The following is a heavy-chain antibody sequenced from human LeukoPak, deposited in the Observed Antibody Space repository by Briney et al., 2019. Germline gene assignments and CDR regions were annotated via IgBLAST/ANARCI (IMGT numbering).Heavy chain of an antibody. J-gene: IGHJ5*02. V-gene: IGHV1-69*05. CDR2: IIPIFGTA. CDR1: GGTFSSYA. CDR3: ANRDGYNFWFDP. Sequence: SVKVSCKASGGTFSSYAISWVRQAPGQGLEWMGGIIPIFGTANYAQKFQGRVTITTDESTSTAYMELSSLRSEDTAVYYCANRDGYNFWFDPWGQGTLVTVPS. D-gene: IGHD5-24*01.